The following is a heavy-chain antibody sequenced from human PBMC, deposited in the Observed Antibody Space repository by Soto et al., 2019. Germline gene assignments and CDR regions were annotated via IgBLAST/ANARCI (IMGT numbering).Heavy chain of an antibody. CDR3: GRLTEVSAAGYYGIDV. D-gene: IGHD2-2*01. V-gene: IGHV3-9*01. Sequence: EVQLVESGGGLVQPGRSLRLSCVGPGFAFDDYAMHWVRQAPGKGLEWVSGMNWNGGSEAYADPVKGRFTISRDNANNSLYLQMKSLRAEDTALYYCGRLTEVSAAGYYGIDVWGQGTTVTVSS. J-gene: IGHJ6*02. CDR2: MNWNGGSE. CDR1: GFAFDDYA.